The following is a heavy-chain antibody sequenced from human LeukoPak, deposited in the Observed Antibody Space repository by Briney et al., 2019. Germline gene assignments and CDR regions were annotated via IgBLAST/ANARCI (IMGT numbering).Heavy chain of an antibody. J-gene: IGHJ6*03. D-gene: IGHD3-10*01. Sequence: SVALSLTCTVSGYSFTNGYYWVWIRQPPGKGLEWIGAVYHSGSTYYNPSLRSRVATSVDTSKNQFSLKLSSVTAADTAVYFCARSGPYYYHYLDVWGKGTTVTVSS. V-gene: IGHV4-38-2*02. CDR1: GYSFTNGYY. CDR3: ARSGPYYYHYLDV. CDR2: VYHSGST.